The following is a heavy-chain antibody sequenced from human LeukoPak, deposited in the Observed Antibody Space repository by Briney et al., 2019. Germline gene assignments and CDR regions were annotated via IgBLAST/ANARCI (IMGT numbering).Heavy chain of an antibody. CDR3: ASLGI. Sequence: SETLSLTCAVYGGSFSDYYWSWIRQSPGKGLEWIGKVNHRGSTNYNPSLKSRLTISIDTTRSQFSLSLTSVTAADTAVYYCASLGIWGQGTMVTVSS. V-gene: IGHV4-34*01. CDR2: VNHRGST. CDR1: GGSFSDYY. J-gene: IGHJ3*02. D-gene: IGHD3-16*01.